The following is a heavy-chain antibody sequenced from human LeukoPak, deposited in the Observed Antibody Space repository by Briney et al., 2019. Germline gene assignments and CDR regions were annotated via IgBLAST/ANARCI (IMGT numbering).Heavy chain of an antibody. V-gene: IGHV1-2*06. CDR3: ARGSHNNYYDSSCYPH. CDR1: GYTFTGYY. Sequence: ASVKVSCKASGYTFTGYYMHWVRQAPGQGLEWMGRINPNSGGTNYAQKFQGRVTMTRDTSISTAYMELSRLRSDDTAVYYCARGSHNNYYDSSCYPHWGQGTLVTVSS. J-gene: IGHJ4*02. CDR2: INPNSGGT. D-gene: IGHD3-22*01.